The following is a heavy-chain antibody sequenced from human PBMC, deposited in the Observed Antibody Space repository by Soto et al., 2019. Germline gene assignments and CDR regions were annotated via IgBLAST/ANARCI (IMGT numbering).Heavy chain of an antibody. CDR2: INAGNGNT. V-gene: IGHV1-3*01. J-gene: IGHJ5*02. D-gene: IGHD1-1*01. Sequence: GASVKVSFKASGYTFTGYAMPWVRQAPGQRVEWMGWINAGNGNTKYSQEFQGRVTITRDTSASTAYMELSSLRSEDTAVYYCARAWGTWFDPWGQGTLVTVSS. CDR3: ARAWGTWFDP. CDR1: GYTFTGYA.